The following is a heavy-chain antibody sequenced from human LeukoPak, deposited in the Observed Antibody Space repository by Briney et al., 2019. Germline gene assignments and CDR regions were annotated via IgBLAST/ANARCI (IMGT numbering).Heavy chain of an antibody. D-gene: IGHD3-22*01. V-gene: IGHV3-30-3*01. CDR1: GFTFSSYA. CDR2: ISYDGSNK. CDR3: ARESSYYYDSSGIGGPDG. Sequence: GGSLRLSCAASGFTFSSYAMHWVRQAPGKGLEWVAVISYDGSNKYYADSVKGRFTISRDNSKNTLYLQMNSLRAEDTAVYYCARESSYYYDSSGIGGPDGWGQGTLVTVSS. J-gene: IGHJ4*02.